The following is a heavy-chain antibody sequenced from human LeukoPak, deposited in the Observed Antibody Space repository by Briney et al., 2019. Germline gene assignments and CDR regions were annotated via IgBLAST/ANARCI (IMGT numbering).Heavy chain of an antibody. Sequence: PSETLSLTCTVSGASLNTYYWTWIRQTPGKELEWIGFVDSSGSTNYNPSLKSRVSISIDTSKNQFSLALTSVTPADTPVCFCARVVRGVVTSNWTDTWGQRTPVS. J-gene: IGHJ5*02. D-gene: IGHD2-21*02. CDR2: VDSSGST. V-gene: IGHV4-59*01. CDR3: ARVVRGVVTSNWTDT. CDR1: GASLNTYY.